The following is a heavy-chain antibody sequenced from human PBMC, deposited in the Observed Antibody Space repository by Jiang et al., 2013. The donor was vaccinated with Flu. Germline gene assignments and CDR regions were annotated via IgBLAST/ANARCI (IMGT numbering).Heavy chain of an antibody. D-gene: IGHD3-10*01. CDR1: GDSIADFY. CDR2: NYYRGNT. J-gene: IGHJ5*02. V-gene: IGHV4-59*03. Sequence: GSGLVKPSETLSLTCDVSGDSIADFYCVWIRQSPVRGLEWIGYNYYRGNTNYNPSLRSRVAISVDTSKNQCSLRLTSVTAADTAVYYCAREVVPGNWIDPWGQGTLITVS. CDR3: AREVVPGNWIDP.